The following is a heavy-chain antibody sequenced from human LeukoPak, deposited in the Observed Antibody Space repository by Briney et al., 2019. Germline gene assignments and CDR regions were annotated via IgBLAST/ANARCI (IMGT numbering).Heavy chain of an antibody. CDR3: ARDPTSSWETAFDF. J-gene: IGHJ3*01. V-gene: IGHV3-21*01. CDR1: GFTFSSYS. Sequence: GGSLRLSCAASGFTFSSYSMNWVRQAPGKGLEWVSSISSSSSYIYYADSVKGRFTISRDNAKSSLYLQMNSLRAEDTAVYYCARDPTSSWETAFDFWGQGTMVTVSS. D-gene: IGHD1-26*01. CDR2: ISSSSSYI.